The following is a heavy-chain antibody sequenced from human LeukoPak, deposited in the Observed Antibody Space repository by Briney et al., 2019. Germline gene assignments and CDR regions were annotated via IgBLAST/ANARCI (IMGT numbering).Heavy chain of an antibody. CDR2: ISWNSGSI. CDR3: AKDLPAAATGLHY. Sequence: GGSLRLSCAASGVTFDDYAMHWVRQAPGKGLEWVSGISWNSGSIGYADSVKGRFTISRDNVKKSLYLQMNSLRAEDTALYYCAKDLPAAATGLHYWGQGTLVTVSS. V-gene: IGHV3-9*01. D-gene: IGHD6-13*01. J-gene: IGHJ4*02. CDR1: GVTFDDYA.